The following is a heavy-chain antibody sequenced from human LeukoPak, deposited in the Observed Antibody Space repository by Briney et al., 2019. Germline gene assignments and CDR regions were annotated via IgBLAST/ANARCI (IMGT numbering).Heavy chain of an antibody. J-gene: IGHJ3*02. D-gene: IGHD2-21*02. CDR2: ISSSSSSI. CDR1: GFTFGNYA. CDR3: ARSGGDSGVAFDI. V-gene: IGHV3-48*02. Sequence: GGSLRLSCAASGFTFGNYAMNWVRQAPGKGLEWVSYISSSSSSIYYADSVKGRFTISRDNAKNSLYLQMNSLRDEDTAVYYCARSGGDSGVAFDIWGQGTMVTVSS.